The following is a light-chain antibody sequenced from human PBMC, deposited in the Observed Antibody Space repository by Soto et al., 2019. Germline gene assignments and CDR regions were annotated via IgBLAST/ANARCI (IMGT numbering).Light chain of an antibody. CDR3: AAWDDSLNGVI. Sequence: QSVLTQAPSASGTPGQTVTISCSGSSSNIGSNNVNWYQQLPGTAPKLLIYNYNQRPSGVPDRFSGSKSGTSASLAISGLQSEDEADYYCAAWDDSLNGVIFGGGTKLTVL. CDR1: SSNIGSNN. V-gene: IGLV1-44*01. CDR2: NYN. J-gene: IGLJ2*01.